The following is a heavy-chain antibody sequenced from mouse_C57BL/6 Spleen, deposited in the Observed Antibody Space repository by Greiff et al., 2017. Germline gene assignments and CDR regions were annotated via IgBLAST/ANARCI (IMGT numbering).Heavy chain of an antibody. CDR2: ISSGSSTI. J-gene: IGHJ4*01. Sequence: EVKLMESGGGLVKPGGSLKLSCAASGFTFSDYGMHWVRQAPEKGLEWVAYISSGSSTIYYADTVKGRFTISRDNAKNTLFLQMTSLRSEDTAMYYCARLGSSYAMDYWGQGTSVTVSS. V-gene: IGHV5-17*01. D-gene: IGHD1-1*01. CDR3: ARLGSSYAMDY. CDR1: GFTFSDYG.